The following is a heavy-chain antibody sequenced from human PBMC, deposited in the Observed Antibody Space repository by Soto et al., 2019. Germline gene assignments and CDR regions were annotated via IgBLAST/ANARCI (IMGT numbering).Heavy chain of an antibody. V-gene: IGHV1-8*01. D-gene: IGHD6-6*01. CDR2: IHLESRKR. CDR1: GDTFSDYD. Sequence: ASVKASCKASGDTFSDYDINWVRQAPGQGLEWMGWIHLESRKRIFAQKFQGRLTMTGDTSIDTAYMDVTSLTSDDTAVYYCAITPRSFAGMTVWGQGTTVTVSS. CDR3: AITPRSFAGMTV. J-gene: IGHJ6*02.